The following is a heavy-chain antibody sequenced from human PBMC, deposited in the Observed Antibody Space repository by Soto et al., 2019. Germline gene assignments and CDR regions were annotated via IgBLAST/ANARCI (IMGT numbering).Heavy chain of an antibody. CDR3: AIYILPGYYIPG. J-gene: IGHJ4*02. CDR1: GFTFSSYA. Sequence: PGGSLRLSCAASGFTFSSYAMSWVRQAPGKGLEWVSAISGSGGSTYYADSVKGRFTISRDNSKNTLYLQMNSLRAEDTAVYYCAIYILPGYYIPGWGQGTLVTVSS. CDR2: ISGSGGST. V-gene: IGHV3-23*01. D-gene: IGHD3-9*01.